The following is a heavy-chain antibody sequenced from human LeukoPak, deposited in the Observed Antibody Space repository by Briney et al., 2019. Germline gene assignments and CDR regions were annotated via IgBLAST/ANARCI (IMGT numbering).Heavy chain of an antibody. CDR2: IYHSGST. CDR3: ARDLGEKANY. V-gene: IGHV4-38-2*02. Sequence: SETLSLTCAVSGYSISSGYYWGWIRQPPGKGLEWIGSIYHSGSTYYNPSLKSRVTISVDASKNQFSLKLSSVTAADTAVYYCARDLGEKANYWGQGTLVTVSS. D-gene: IGHD3-16*01. CDR1: GYSISSGYY. J-gene: IGHJ4*02.